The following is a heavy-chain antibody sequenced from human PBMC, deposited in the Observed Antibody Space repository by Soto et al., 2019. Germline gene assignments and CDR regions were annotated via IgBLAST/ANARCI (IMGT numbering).Heavy chain of an antibody. J-gene: IGHJ4*02. CDR2: ISYDGSNK. Sequence: PGGSLRLSCAASGFTFSSYGMHWVRQAPGKGLEWVAVISYDGSNKYYADSVKGRFTISRDNSKNTLYLQMNSLRAEDTAVYYCAKDQAAHITIFGVVFDYWGQGTLVTAPQ. CDR3: AKDQAAHITIFGVVFDY. V-gene: IGHV3-30*18. CDR1: GFTFSSYG. D-gene: IGHD3-3*01.